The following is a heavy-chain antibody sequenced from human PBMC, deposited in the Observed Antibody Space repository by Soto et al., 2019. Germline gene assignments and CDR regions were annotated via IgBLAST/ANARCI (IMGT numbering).Heavy chain of an antibody. Sequence: QGQLQESGPGLVKPSGTLSLTCAVSGGSISSSNWWSWVRQPTEKGLEWIGEIDHSGSTNYNPSLKSRVPIAVDKSKNQVSLKQRPVTAADTHVYYCARRGGGDKKPMDVRGQGNTVTGSS. V-gene: IGHV4-4*02. J-gene: IGHJ6*02. CDR1: GGSISSSNW. CDR3: ARRGGGDKKPMDV. D-gene: IGHD3-16*01. CDR2: IDHSGST.